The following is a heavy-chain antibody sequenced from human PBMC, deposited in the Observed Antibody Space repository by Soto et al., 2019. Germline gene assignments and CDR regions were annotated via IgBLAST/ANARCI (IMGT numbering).Heavy chain of an antibody. CDR1: GYTFSNYG. J-gene: IGHJ2*01. CDR2: ISAYNGNT. V-gene: IGHV1-18*01. D-gene: IGHD3-9*01. Sequence: QVQLVQAGAEVKKPGASVTGSCKNSGYTFSNYGLNWVRQAPGQGLAWMGWISAYNGNTDYAQNLLDRVSMTTKTCTSTADMGVRSLRSDETASYYCARVARSTILTGYYHYSNGDLWGRGTLVIVSS. CDR3: ARVARSTILTGYYHYSNGDL.